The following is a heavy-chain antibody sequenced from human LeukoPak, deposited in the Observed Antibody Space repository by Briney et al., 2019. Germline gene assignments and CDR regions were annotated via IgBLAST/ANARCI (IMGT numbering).Heavy chain of an antibody. CDR1: GASVNSFY. CDR3: ARGRDLGQDY. J-gene: IGHJ4*02. D-gene: IGHD3-16*01. V-gene: IGHV4-59*02. Sequence: SETLSLTCTVPGASVNSFYWNWIRQPPGKGLEWIVYIYYSGSPNYNPSLKSRVTMTIATSKNQCSLKLNSVTAADAAVYFCARGRDLGQDYWGQGTLVTVSS. CDR2: IYYSGSP.